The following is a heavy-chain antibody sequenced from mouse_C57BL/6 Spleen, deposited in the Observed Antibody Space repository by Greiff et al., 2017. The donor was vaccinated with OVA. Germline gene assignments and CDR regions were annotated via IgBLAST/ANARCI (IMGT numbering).Heavy chain of an antibody. D-gene: IGHD4-1*01. J-gene: IGHJ4*01. CDR1: GYTFTSYW. Sequence: QVQLQQPGAELVKPGASVKLSCKASGYTFTSYWMHWVKQRPGQGLEWIGMIHPNSGSTNYNEKFKSKATLTVDKSSSTAYMQLSSLTSEDSAVYYCARWGTGEGYYAMDYWGQGTSVTVSS. CDR2: IHPNSGST. V-gene: IGHV1-64*01. CDR3: ARWGTGEGYYAMDY.